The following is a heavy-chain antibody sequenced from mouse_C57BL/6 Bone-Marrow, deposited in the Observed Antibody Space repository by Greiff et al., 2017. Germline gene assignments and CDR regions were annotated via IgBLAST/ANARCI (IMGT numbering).Heavy chain of an antibody. CDR2: ISYDGSN. CDR3: AREGNYPYYFDY. CDR1: GYSITSGYY. Sequence: EVQVVESGPGLVKPSQSLSLTCSVTGYSITSGYYWNWIRQFPGNKLEWMGYISYDGSNNYNPSLKNRISITRDTSKNQFFLKLNSVTTEDTATYYCAREGNYPYYFDYWGQGTTLTVSS. V-gene: IGHV3-6*01. D-gene: IGHD2-1*01. J-gene: IGHJ2*01.